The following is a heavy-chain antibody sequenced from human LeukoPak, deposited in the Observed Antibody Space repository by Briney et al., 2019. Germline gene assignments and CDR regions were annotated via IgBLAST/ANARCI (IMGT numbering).Heavy chain of an antibody. CDR2: ISGSGGST. Sequence: GGSLRLSCAASGFTFSSYAMHWVRQAPGKGLEWVSAISGSGGSTYYADSVKGRFTISRDNSKNTLYLQMNSLRAEDTAVYYCAFHDLRLGELSSNWGQGTLVTVSS. D-gene: IGHD3-16*02. J-gene: IGHJ4*02. CDR1: GFTFSSYA. V-gene: IGHV3-23*01. CDR3: AFHDLRLGELSSN.